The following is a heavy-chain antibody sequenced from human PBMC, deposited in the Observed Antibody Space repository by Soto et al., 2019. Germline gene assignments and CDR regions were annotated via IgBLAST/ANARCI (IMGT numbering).Heavy chain of an antibody. D-gene: IGHD6-19*01. V-gene: IGHV3-74*03. CDR3: VRDRQLRRLHS. CDR2: INTDGSVA. Sequence: EVQLVESGGGLVQPGESLRLSCAASGLTFRSYWMHWVRQAPGKGLVWVSRINTDGSVAMYVDSVKGRFTISRDNAKNTLYLPMHSLRAEDTAVYYCVRDRQLRRLHSLGQGTLVNVSA. J-gene: IGHJ4*02. CDR1: GLTFRSYW.